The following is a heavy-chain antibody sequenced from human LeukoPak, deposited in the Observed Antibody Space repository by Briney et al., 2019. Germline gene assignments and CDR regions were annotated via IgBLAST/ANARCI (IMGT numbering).Heavy chain of an antibody. CDR3: ARGSAPYSSSWPGEYYFDY. Sequence: GGSLRLSCAASGFTVSSNYMSWVRQAPGKGLEWVSVIYSGGSTYYADSVKGRFTISRDNSKNTLYLQMNSLRAEDTAVYYCARGSAPYSSSWPGEYYFDYWGQGTLATVSS. V-gene: IGHV3-66*01. CDR1: GFTVSSNY. D-gene: IGHD6-13*01. J-gene: IGHJ4*02. CDR2: IYSGGST.